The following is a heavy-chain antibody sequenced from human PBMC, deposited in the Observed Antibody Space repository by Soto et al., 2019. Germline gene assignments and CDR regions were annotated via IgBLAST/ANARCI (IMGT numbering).Heavy chain of an antibody. D-gene: IGHD6-19*01. CDR1: GGSISSYY. CDR2: IYYSGST. Sequence: PSETLSLTCTVSGGSISSYYWSWIRQPPGKGLEWIGYIYYSGSTNYNPSLKSRVTISVDTSKNQFSLKLSSVTAADTAVYYCARARLEYSSGWYYFAFWGQGTLVTVSS. CDR3: ARARLEYSSGWYYFAF. J-gene: IGHJ4*02. V-gene: IGHV4-59*01.